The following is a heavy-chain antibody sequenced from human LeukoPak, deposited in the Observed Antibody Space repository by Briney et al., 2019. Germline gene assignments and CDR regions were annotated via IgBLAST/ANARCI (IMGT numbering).Heavy chain of an antibody. V-gene: IGHV3-74*01. J-gene: IGHJ4*02. CDR3: ARVEQQWLVHFDY. D-gene: IGHD6-19*01. CDR2: INSDGSST. CDR1: GFTFSSYW. Sequence: PGGSLRLSCAASGFTFSSYWMHWVRQAPGKGLVWVSRINSDGSSTSYADSVKGRFTISRDNAKNTLYVQMNSLRAEDTAVYYCARVEQQWLVHFDYWGQGTLVTVSS.